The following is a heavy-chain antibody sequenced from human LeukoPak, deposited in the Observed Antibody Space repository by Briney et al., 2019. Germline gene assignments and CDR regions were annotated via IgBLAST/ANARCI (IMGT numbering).Heavy chain of an antibody. Sequence: GGSLRLSCAASGFTFRSYEMNWVRQAPGKGLEWVAVISYDGSNKYYADSVKGRFTISRDNSKNTLYLQMNSLRAEDTAVYYCASHKWELLDYWGQGTLVTVSS. J-gene: IGHJ4*02. CDR3: ASHKWELLDY. V-gene: IGHV3-30*03. CDR2: ISYDGSNK. D-gene: IGHD1-26*01. CDR1: GFTFRSYE.